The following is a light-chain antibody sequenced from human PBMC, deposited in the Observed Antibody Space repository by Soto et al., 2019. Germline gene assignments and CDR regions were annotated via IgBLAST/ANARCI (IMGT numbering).Light chain of an antibody. Sequence: DIQMTQSPSSLSASVGDRVTITCQASDDISNSLNWYQQKPGKAPKVLIYDASHLESGVPSRFSGCGSGTEFTFTISSLQAEDIATYDCQQYANLPLTFGPGTKVDIK. CDR3: QQYANLPLT. J-gene: IGKJ3*01. CDR2: DAS. CDR1: DDISNS. V-gene: IGKV1-33*01.